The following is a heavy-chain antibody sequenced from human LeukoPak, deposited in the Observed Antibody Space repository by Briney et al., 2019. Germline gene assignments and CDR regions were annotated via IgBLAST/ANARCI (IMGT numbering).Heavy chain of an antibody. CDR3: ARDGTTAADY. CDR2: IWYDGSNK. V-gene: IGHV3-33*01. J-gene: IGHJ4*02. CDR1: GFTFSSYG. D-gene: IGHD2-2*01. Sequence: GRSLRLSCAASGFTFSSYGMHWVRQAPGKGLERVAVIWYDGSNKYYADSVKGRFTISRDNSKNTLYLQMNSLRAEDTAVYYCARDGTTAADYWGQGTLVTVSS.